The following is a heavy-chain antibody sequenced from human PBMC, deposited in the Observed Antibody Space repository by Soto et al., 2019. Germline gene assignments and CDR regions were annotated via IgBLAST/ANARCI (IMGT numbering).Heavy chain of an antibody. J-gene: IGHJ2*01. D-gene: IGHD3-16*01. Sequence: GKGLEYVSVIYGDDTTYYADSVKGRFTISRDYSKNTLYLQMNSLRAEDTAVYYCARSIGGGTFFFQAEDGIRDTVPVSAFLLNRSSDL. CDR3: ARSIGGGTFFFQAEDGIRDTVPVSAFLLNRSSDL. CDR2: IYGDDTT. V-gene: IGHV3-53*01.